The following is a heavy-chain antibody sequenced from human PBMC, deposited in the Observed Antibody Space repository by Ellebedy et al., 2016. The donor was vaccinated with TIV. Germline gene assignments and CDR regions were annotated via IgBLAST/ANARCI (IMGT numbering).Heavy chain of an antibody. CDR1: GFTFSSYS. CDR2: ISSSSSTI. V-gene: IGHV3-48*04. Sequence: GGSLRLSXAASGFTFSSYSMNWVRQAPGKGLEWVSYISSSSSTIYYADSVKGRFTISRDNAKNSLYLQMNSLRAEDTAVYYCARSWVVAAAGRRDYFDYWGQGTLVTVSS. CDR3: ARSWVVAAAGRRDYFDY. D-gene: IGHD6-13*01. J-gene: IGHJ4*02.